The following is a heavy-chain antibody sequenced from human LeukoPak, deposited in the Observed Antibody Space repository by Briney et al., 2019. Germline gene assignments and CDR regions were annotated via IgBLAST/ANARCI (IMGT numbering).Heavy chain of an antibody. V-gene: IGHV5-51*01. CDR2: IYPGDSDT. D-gene: IGHD3-10*01. Sequence: GESLKISCKGSGYSFTSYWIGWVRQMPGKGLEWMGIIYPGDSDTRYSPSFKSRVTISLDTSRNQFSLKLNSVTAADTAVYYCAKSNGYGLVDIWGQGTMVTVSS. CDR1: GYSFTSYW. CDR3: AKSNGYGLVDI. J-gene: IGHJ3*02.